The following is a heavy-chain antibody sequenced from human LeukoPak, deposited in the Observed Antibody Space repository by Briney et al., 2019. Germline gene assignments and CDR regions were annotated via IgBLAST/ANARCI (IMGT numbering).Heavy chain of an antibody. D-gene: IGHD6-19*01. CDR3: AKDEDSRGWYSH. CDR2: ISWDGGST. CDR1: GFTFDDYT. Sequence: GGSLRLSCAASGFTFDDYTMHWVRQAPGKGLEWVSLISWDGGSTYYADSVKGRFTISRDNSKNSLYLQMNSLRTEDTALYYCAKDEDSRGWYSHWGQGTLVTVSS. V-gene: IGHV3-43*01. J-gene: IGHJ4*02.